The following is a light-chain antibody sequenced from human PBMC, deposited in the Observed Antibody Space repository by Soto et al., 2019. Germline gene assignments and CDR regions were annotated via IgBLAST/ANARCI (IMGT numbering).Light chain of an antibody. CDR2: SNN. Sequence: QSVLTQPPSASGTPGQRVTISCSGSSSNIGSNTVNWYQQLPGTAPKLLIYSNNQRPSGVPVRISGSKSGTSASLAISGLQSEDEADYYCAAWDDSLNGPNYGFGSGTKLTVL. CDR1: SSNIGSNT. V-gene: IGLV1-44*01. J-gene: IGLJ1*01. CDR3: AAWDDSLNGPNYG.